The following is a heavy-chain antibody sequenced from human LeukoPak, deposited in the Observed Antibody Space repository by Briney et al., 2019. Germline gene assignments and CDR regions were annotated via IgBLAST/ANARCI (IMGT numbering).Heavy chain of an antibody. CDR2: IKQDGSRK. V-gene: IGHV3-7*01. J-gene: IGHJ4*02. CDR3: ARSTVPFAESVY. CDR1: GFTFTSSW. D-gene: IGHD2-8*02. Sequence: PGGSLRLSCAASGFTFTSSWMSWVRQAPGKGLEWVANIKQDGSRKYYVDSVKGRLTISRDNAKNSLYLQMNSLRGEDTAVYYCARSTVPFAESVYWGQGTLVTVSS.